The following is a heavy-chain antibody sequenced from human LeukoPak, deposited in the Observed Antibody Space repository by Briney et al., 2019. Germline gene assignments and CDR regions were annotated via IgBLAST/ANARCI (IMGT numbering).Heavy chain of an antibody. V-gene: IGHV3-30-3*01. J-gene: IGHJ6*02. CDR2: ISYDGSNK. D-gene: IGHD3-22*01. Sequence: AGGSLRLSCAASGFTFSSYAMHWVRQAPGKGLEWVAVISYDGSNKYYADSVKGRFTISRDNSKNTLYLQMNSLRAEDTAVCYCARDSYDSSGYYFYYYGMDVWGQGTTVTVSS. CDR1: GFTFSSYA. CDR3: ARDSYDSSGYYFYYYGMDV.